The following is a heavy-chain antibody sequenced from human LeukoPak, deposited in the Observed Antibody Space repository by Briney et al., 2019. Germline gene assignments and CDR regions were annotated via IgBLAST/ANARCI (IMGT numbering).Heavy chain of an antibody. J-gene: IGHJ1*01. CDR2: INHSGST. Sequence: SETLSLTCAVYGGSFSGYYWSWIRQPPGKGLEWIGEINHSGSTNYNPSLKSRVTISVDTSKNQFSLKLSSVPAADTAVYYCAGYYYDSSGYYYEYFQHWGQGTLVTVSS. V-gene: IGHV4-34*01. CDR1: GGSFSGYY. D-gene: IGHD3-22*01. CDR3: AGYYYDSSGYYYEYFQH.